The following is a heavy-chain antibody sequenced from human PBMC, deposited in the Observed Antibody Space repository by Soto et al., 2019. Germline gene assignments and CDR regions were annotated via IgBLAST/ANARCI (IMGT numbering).Heavy chain of an antibody. CDR3: SRPYCGSNSCHNWFDP. CDR1: GYTLTELS. CDR2: FDPEDGET. D-gene: IGHD2-2*01. Sequence: ASVKVSCKVSGYTLTELSMHWVRQAPGKGLEWMGGFDPEDGETIYAQKFQGRVTMTEDTSTDTAYMEMSSLRSEDTAVYYCSRPYCGSNSCHNWFDPWGQGTLVTVSS. V-gene: IGHV1-24*01. J-gene: IGHJ5*02.